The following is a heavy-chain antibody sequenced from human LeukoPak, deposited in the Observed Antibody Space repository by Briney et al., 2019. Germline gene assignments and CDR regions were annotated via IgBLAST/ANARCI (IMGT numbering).Heavy chain of an antibody. CDR3: ARATVTYDAFDI. CDR1: GGSISSYY. J-gene: IGHJ3*02. CDR2: IYYSGST. D-gene: IGHD4-17*01. V-gene: IGHV4-59*01. Sequence: PSETLSLTCTVSGGSISSYYWSWIRQPPGKGLEWIGYIYYSGSTNYNPSLKSRVTISVDTSKNQFSLKLSSVTADDTAVYYCARATVTYDAFDIWGQGTMVTVSS.